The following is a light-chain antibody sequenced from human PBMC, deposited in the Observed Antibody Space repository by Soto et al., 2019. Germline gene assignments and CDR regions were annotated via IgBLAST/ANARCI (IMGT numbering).Light chain of an antibody. V-gene: IGKV1-5*01. J-gene: IGKJ1*01. CDR2: DAS. CDR3: LRYNAFSQT. Sequence: DIQMTQSPSTLSASLEDRVTITCRASQSMNDWLAWYQQKPGKAPKVLIYDASSLQSGVPSRFSGSRSGAEFTLAIDSLQPDDVATYYCLRYNAFSQTFGHGTKVEI. CDR1: QSMNDW.